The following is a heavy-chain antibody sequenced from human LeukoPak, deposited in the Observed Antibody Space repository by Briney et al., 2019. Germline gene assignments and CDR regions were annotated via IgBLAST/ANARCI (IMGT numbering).Heavy chain of an antibody. Sequence: SETLSLTCTVSGGSLNYNYWSWIRQAPGKGLEWIGHIHYTGGTIYNPSLKSRVTISVDTSKKEVSLKVNSVTAADTAMYYCARWALLNAFDIWGQGTMVSVSS. J-gene: IGHJ3*02. CDR3: ARWALLNAFDI. V-gene: IGHV4-59*08. CDR2: IHYTGGT. CDR1: GGSLNYNY. D-gene: IGHD3-10*01.